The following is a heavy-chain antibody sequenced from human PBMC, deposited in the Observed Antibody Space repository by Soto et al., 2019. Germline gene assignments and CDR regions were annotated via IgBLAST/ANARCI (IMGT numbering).Heavy chain of an antibody. J-gene: IGHJ4*02. CDR2: ISGDGDST. V-gene: IGHV3-23*01. D-gene: IGHD3-22*01. CDR1: GVTFSSYA. Sequence: GGSLRLSCAASGVTFSSYAMSWVRQAPGKGLEWVSGISGDGDSTYYANFVKGRFTISRDNSNNTLYLQMNSLRAEDTAVFYCAENACASGYCSVHYWGQGILVTVSS. CDR3: AENACASGYCSVHY.